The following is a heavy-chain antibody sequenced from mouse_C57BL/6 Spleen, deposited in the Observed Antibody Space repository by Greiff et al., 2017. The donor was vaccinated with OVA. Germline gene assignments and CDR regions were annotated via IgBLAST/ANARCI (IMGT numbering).Heavy chain of an antibody. V-gene: IGHV14-4*01. Sequence: VTLKVSGAELVRPGASVKLSCTASGFNIKDDYMHWVKQRPEQGLEWIGWIDPENGDTEYASKFQGKATITADTSSNTAYLQLSSLTSEDTAVYYCTTSYDYDEAWFAYWGQGTLVTVSA. CDR2: IDPENGDT. CDR3: TTSYDYDEAWFAY. J-gene: IGHJ3*01. D-gene: IGHD2-4*01. CDR1: GFNIKDDY.